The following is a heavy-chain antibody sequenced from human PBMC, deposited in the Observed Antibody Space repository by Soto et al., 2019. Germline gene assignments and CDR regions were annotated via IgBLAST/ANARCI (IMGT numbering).Heavy chain of an antibody. CDR2: IYHSGST. V-gene: IGHV4-38-2*01. D-gene: IGHD3-10*01. CDR1: GYSISSGYY. CDR3: ARVVTIREAWFDP. Sequence: PSETLSLTCAVSGYSISSGYYWGWIRQPPGKGLEWIGSIYHSGSTYYNPSLKSRVTISVDTSKNQFSLKLSSVTAAETAVYYCARVVTIREAWFDPWGQGTQVT. J-gene: IGHJ5*02.